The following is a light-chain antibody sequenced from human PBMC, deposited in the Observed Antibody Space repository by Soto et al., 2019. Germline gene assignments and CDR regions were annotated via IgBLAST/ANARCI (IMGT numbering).Light chain of an antibody. CDR1: SSNIGSNT. Sequence: QSVLTQPPSASGTPGQRVTISCSGSSSNIGSNTVNWYQQLPGTAPKLLIRANNQRPSGVPDRFSGSKSGTSASLAISWLQSEEADYYCAAWDDSLNGYVFGTGTKVTVL. CDR3: AAWDDSLNGYV. V-gene: IGLV1-44*01. CDR2: ANN. J-gene: IGLJ1*01.